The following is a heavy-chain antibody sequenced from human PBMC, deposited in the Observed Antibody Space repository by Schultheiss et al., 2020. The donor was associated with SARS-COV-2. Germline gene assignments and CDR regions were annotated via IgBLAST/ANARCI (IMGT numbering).Heavy chain of an antibody. CDR3: ARGQTTVTRKHHDY. CDR1: GFTFSDYY. Sequence: GGSLRLSCAASGFTFSDYYMNWVRQAPGKGLEWVSYISSSSSYIYYADSVKGRFTISRDNSKNSLYLQMNSLRAEDTAVYYCARGQTTVTRKHHDYWGQGTLVTVSS. D-gene: IGHD4-17*01. J-gene: IGHJ4*02. V-gene: IGHV3-21*05. CDR2: ISSSSSYI.